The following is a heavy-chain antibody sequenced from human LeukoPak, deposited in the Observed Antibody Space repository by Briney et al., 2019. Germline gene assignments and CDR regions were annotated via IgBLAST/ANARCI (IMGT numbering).Heavy chain of an antibody. J-gene: IGHJ4*02. CDR1: GYTLTELS. D-gene: IGHD1-26*01. Sequence: ASVKVSCKVSGYTLTELSMHWVRQAPGKGLEWMGGFDPEDGETIYAQKFQGRVTMTEDTSTDTACMELSSLRSEDTAVYYCATHLAGSGSYSGLGYWGQGTLVTVSS. CDR2: FDPEDGET. CDR3: ATHLAGSGSYSGLGY. V-gene: IGHV1-24*01.